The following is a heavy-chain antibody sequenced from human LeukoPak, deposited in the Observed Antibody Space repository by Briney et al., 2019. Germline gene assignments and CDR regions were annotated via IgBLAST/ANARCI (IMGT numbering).Heavy chain of an antibody. CDR2: ISYSGTA. V-gene: IGHV4-39*01. J-gene: IGHJ4*02. CDR3: ARNHETSALDY. CDR1: GVSVSSNGHY. Sequence: SETLSLTCTVSGVSVSSNGHYWAWIRQPPGKGLEWLVTISYSGTADYNPSVQSRVTISLDTTRNQFSLKLNSVTAADTAVYYCARNHETSALDYWGQGTLVTVSS.